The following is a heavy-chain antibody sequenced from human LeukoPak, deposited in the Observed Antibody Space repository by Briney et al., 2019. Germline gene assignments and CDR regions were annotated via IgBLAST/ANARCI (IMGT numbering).Heavy chain of an antibody. J-gene: IGHJ6*02. CDR2: IYYSGGT. CDR3: ARYSYLDYGMDV. V-gene: IGHV4-39*01. Sequence: PSETLSLTCTVSGGSISSSGYYWGWIRQPPGKGLEWIGSIYYSGGTYYNPSLKSRVTISVDTSKNQLSLRLSSVTAADTAVYYCARYSYLDYGMDVWGQGTTVTVSS. CDR1: GGSISSSGYY. D-gene: IGHD2-15*01.